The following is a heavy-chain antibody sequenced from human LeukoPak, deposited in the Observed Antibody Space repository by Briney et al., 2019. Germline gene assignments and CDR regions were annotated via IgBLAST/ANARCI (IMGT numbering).Heavy chain of an antibody. V-gene: IGHV4-59*01. CDR2: IYYSVST. D-gene: IGHD3-16*01. CDR1: GGSISSYY. Sequence: PSETLSLTCTVSGGSISSYYWSWSRQPPGKGLEGIGYIYYSVSTNYNPSLKSRVHISVDTSQNQFSLKLSSVTAADTAVYYCARESFYAFDIWGQGTMVTVSS. CDR3: ARESFYAFDI. J-gene: IGHJ3*02.